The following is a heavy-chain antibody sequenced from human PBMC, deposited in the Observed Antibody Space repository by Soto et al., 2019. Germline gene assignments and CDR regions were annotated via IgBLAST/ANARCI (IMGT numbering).Heavy chain of an antibody. CDR1: GCPFTTYV. D-gene: IGHD1-1*01. CDR2: IVVGSCNT. V-gene: IGHV1-58*02. Sequence: VKVSCTASGCPFTTYVIHWVRQARGQGLEWMGWIVVGSCNTKYKQKFQERVTLTRDMATDTAYMDLRSLTSADTAIYYCSAVVNPSGILERLGLDPWGQGTLVTVSS. J-gene: IGHJ5*02. CDR3: SAVVNPSGILERLGLDP.